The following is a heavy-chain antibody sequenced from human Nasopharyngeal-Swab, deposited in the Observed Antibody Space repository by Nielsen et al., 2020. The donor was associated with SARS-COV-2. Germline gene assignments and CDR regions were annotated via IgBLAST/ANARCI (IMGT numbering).Heavy chain of an antibody. V-gene: IGHV1-69*13. J-gene: IGHJ6*02. CDR1: GGTFSSYA. D-gene: IGHD3-9*01. CDR2: IIPIFGTA. CDR3: ARDRYYDILTGYAYYYYGMDV. Sequence: SVKVSCKASGGTFSSYAISWVRQAPGQGLEWMGGIIPIFGTANYARKFQGRVTITADESTSTAYMELSSLRSEDTAVYYCARDRYYDILTGYAYYYYGMDVWGQGTTVTVSS.